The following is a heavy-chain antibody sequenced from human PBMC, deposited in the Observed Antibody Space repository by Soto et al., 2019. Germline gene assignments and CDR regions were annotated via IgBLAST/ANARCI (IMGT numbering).Heavy chain of an antibody. Sequence: QVHLVQSGAEVRKPGASVKVSCKASGYTFTDYYIHWVRQAPGQGLEWMGWINSKTGGTNYAQKFQGRVTMTRDTSISTAYLELRRLTSDDTAVYYCARDPGTSYNWVDPWGQGTLVTVSS. V-gene: IGHV1-2*02. D-gene: IGHD3-10*01. CDR3: ARDPGTSYNWVDP. CDR2: INSKTGGT. CDR1: GYTFTDYY. J-gene: IGHJ5*02.